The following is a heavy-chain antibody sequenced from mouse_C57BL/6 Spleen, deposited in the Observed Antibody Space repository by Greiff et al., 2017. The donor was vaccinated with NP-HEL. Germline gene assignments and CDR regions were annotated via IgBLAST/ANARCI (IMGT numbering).Heavy chain of an antibody. CDR2: ISDGGSYT. D-gene: IGHD2-5*01. CDR3: ARNSNYSWFAY. J-gene: IGHJ3*01. CDR1: GFTFSSYA. V-gene: IGHV5-4*01. Sequence: EVQLVESGGGLVKPGGSLKLSCAASGFTFSSYAMSWVRQTPEKRLEWVATISDGGSYTYYPDNVKGRFTISRDNAKNNLYLQMSHLKSEDTAMYYCARNSNYSWFAYWGQRTLVTVSA.